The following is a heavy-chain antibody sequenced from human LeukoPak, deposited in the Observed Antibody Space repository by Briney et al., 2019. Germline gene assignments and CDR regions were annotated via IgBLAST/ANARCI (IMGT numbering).Heavy chain of an antibody. Sequence: SETLSLTCTVSGGSVSSGSYYWSWIRQPPGKGLEWIGYIYYSGSTSYNPSLKSRVTISVDTSKNQFSLKLSSVTAADTAVYYCAGGVRFGELLANFDYWGQGTLVTVSS. CDR1: GGSVSSGSYY. CDR2: IYYSGST. CDR3: AGGVRFGELLANFDY. J-gene: IGHJ4*02. V-gene: IGHV4-61*01. D-gene: IGHD3-10*01.